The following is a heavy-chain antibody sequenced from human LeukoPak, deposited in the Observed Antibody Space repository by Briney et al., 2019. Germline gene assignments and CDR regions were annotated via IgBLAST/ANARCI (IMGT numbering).Heavy chain of an antibody. D-gene: IGHD2-2*01. CDR2: INHSGST. CDR1: GFTFSSYA. Sequence: GSLRLSCAASGFTFSSYAMSWIRQPPGKGLEWIGEINHSGSTNYNPSLKSRVTISVDTSKNQFSLKLSSVTAADTAVYYCARVLIVVVPAAVGYGMDVWGQGTTVTVSS. J-gene: IGHJ6*02. V-gene: IGHV4-34*01. CDR3: ARVLIVVVPAAVGYGMDV.